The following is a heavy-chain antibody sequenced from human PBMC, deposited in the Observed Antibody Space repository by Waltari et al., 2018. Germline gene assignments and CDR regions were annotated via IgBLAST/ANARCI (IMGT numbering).Heavy chain of an antibody. CDR1: GFTVSRNY. J-gene: IGHJ3*02. CDR2: IYSGGST. V-gene: IGHV3-53*02. D-gene: IGHD1-26*01. Sequence: EVQLVETGGGLIQPGGSLRRSCAASGFTVSRNYMSWVRQAPGKGLEWVSVIYSGGSTYYADSVKGRFTISRDNSKNTLYLQMNSLRAEDTAVYYCASPAVEGAPRHAFDIWGQGTMVTVSS. CDR3: ASPAVEGAPRHAFDI.